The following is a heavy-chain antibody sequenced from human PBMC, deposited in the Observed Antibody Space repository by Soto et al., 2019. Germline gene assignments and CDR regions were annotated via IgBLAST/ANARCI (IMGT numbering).Heavy chain of an antibody. Sequence: QVQLQESGPGLVKPSQTLSLTCTVSGGSISSGDYYWSWIRHHPGKGLEWIGTICFSGTTYYNPSLKSRVTISVDTSKSQFSLKLSSVTAADTAVYYCARRDRSGFSYWLDTWGQGTLVTVSS. J-gene: IGHJ5*02. CDR3: ARRDRSGFSYWLDT. V-gene: IGHV4-31*03. CDR1: GGSISSGDYY. D-gene: IGHD3-22*01. CDR2: ICFSGTT.